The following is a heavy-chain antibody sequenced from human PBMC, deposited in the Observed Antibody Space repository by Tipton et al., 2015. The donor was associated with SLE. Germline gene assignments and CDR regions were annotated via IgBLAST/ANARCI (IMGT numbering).Heavy chain of an antibody. Sequence: TLSLTCNVSEGSISGHYWSWLRQTPGKRLEWIGYISYSETTNYNPSLKSRVTISVDTSKNQFPLKLRSVTAADTAVYYCAGAWQGYCSGGTCYVLDYWGQGTLVTVSS. CDR2: ISYSETT. J-gene: IGHJ4*02. V-gene: IGHV4-59*11. CDR1: EGSISGHY. CDR3: AGAWQGYCSGGTCYVLDY. D-gene: IGHD2-15*01.